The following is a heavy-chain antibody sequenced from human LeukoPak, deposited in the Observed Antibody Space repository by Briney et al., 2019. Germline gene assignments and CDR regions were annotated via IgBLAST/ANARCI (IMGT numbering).Heavy chain of an antibody. V-gene: IGHV4-59*08. CDR1: GDSVSGFY. CDR3: ARHPFATPFDY. D-gene: IGHD2-15*01. Sequence: SDTLSLTCTLSGDSVSGFYWSWIRQPPGKGLEWIGYVYYSGDTNYNLHLKSRVTMSLDTSKKQVSLRLSSVTAPDTAVYYCARHPFATPFDYWGRGTLLTVS. J-gene: IGHJ4*02. CDR2: VYYSGDT.